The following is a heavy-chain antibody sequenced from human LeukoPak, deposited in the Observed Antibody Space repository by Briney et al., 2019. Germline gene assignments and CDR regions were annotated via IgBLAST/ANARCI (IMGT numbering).Heavy chain of an antibody. Sequence: GGSLRLSCAASGFTFSSYAMHWVRQAPGKGLEWVAVISYDGSNKYYADSVKGRFTISRDNSKNTLYLQMNSLRAEDTAVYYCAKDEEFRVAPGWFDPWGQGTLVTVSS. CDR1: GFTFSSYA. CDR2: ISYDGSNK. D-gene: IGHD5-12*01. CDR3: AKDEEFRVAPGWFDP. J-gene: IGHJ5*02. V-gene: IGHV3-30-3*01.